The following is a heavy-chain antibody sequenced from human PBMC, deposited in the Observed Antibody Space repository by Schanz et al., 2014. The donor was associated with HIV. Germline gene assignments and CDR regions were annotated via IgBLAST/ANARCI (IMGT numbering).Heavy chain of an antibody. J-gene: IGHJ3*01. V-gene: IGHV3-21*02. CDR1: GFSFSRYA. CDR2: INNRANSI. D-gene: IGHD2-2*01. Sequence: EVQLVESGGGLVEPGGSLRVSCAASGFSFSRYAMHWVRQVPGKGLEWVSFINNRANSIFYADSVRGRFTVSRDNAKNFLYLQMDSLRAEDTALYYCARDPYCRTTSCYSTAFDLWGQGTLVTVSS. CDR3: ARDPYCRTTSCYSTAFDL.